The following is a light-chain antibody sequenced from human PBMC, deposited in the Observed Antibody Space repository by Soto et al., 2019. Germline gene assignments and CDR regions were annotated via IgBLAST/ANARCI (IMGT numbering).Light chain of an antibody. V-gene: IGLV2-11*01. J-gene: IGLJ1*01. CDR1: STDVGGYKY. CDR2: EVN. Sequence: QSVLTQPRSVSGSPGQSGTVSCTGTSTDVGGYKYVSWYQHHPGKGPKLIIYEVNNRPSGVSDRFSGSKSGNKASLTISNLEAEDESDYYCGSYTSTDTPVVFGTGTKVTVL. CDR3: GSYTSTDTPVV.